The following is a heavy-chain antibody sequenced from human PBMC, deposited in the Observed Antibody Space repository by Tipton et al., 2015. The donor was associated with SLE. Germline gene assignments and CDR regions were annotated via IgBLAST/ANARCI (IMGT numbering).Heavy chain of an antibody. D-gene: IGHD3-3*01. J-gene: IGHJ4*02. Sequence: TLSLTCSVSGGSITNSNYFWGWIRQPPGKGLEWIGNIYYSGSPYYNPSLKSRVPISVNTSKNQFSLRLSSVTAADTAMFYCASGTLEWSHEPDYWGQGTLVTVSS. V-gene: IGHV4-39*07. CDR2: IYYSGSP. CDR1: GGSITNSNYF. CDR3: ASGTLEWSHEPDY.